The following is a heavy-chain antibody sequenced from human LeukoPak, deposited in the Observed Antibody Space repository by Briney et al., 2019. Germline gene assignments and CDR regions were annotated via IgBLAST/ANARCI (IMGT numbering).Heavy chain of an antibody. V-gene: IGHV3-11*06. CDR3: ARILRSGYCSGGSCYSDY. J-gene: IGHJ4*02. Sequence: GGSLRLSCAASGFTFSDFYMSWIRQAPGKGLEWVSYISGSSSYTNYADSVKGRFTISRDNAKNSLYLQMNSLRAEDTAVYYCARILRSGYCSGGSCYSDYWGRGTLVNVSS. CDR1: GFTFSDFY. D-gene: IGHD2-15*01. CDR2: ISGSSSYT.